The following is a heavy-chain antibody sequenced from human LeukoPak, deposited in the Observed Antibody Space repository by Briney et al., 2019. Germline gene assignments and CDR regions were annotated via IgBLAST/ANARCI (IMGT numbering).Heavy chain of an antibody. CDR1: GFTFSSYG. D-gene: IGHD3-10*01. Sequence: GGSLRLSSAASGFTFSSYGMHWGRQAPGEGLEWGSVIWYDGGNKYYADSVKGRFTISRDNFKNTLYLQMNSLRAEDTAVYYCARDNRGLGSGSSRGYFDYWGQGTLVTVSS. J-gene: IGHJ4*02. CDR3: ARDNRGLGSGSSRGYFDY. V-gene: IGHV3-33*01. CDR2: IWYDGGNK.